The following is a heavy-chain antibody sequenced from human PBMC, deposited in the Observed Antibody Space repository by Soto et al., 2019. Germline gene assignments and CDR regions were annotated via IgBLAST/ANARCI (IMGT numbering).Heavy chain of an antibody. CDR2: MNPNSGNT. CDR3: ARGRKLFGSFEY. V-gene: IGHV1-8*01. D-gene: IGHD3-10*01. J-gene: IGHJ4*02. CDR1: GYTFTSYD. Sequence: ASVKISCKASGYTFTSYDINWVRQATGQGLEWMGWMNPNSGNTGYAQKFQGRVTMTRNTSISTAYMELSSLRSEDTAVYYCARGRKLFGSFEYWGEGTLVTVSS.